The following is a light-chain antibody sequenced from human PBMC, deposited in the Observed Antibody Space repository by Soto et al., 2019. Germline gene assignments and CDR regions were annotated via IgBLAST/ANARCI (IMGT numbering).Light chain of an antibody. Sequence: QSVLTQPASVSGSPGQSITISCTGSRSDVGKYDLVSWYQQQPGKAPKLIIYEGTRRPSTISNRFSGFKSRNTATLAISGLQTGDEGDYYCCSYAGDSVLIFGGGTKVTVL. CDR3: CSYAGDSVLI. J-gene: IGLJ2*01. V-gene: IGLV2-23*01. CDR1: RSDVGKYDL. CDR2: EGT.